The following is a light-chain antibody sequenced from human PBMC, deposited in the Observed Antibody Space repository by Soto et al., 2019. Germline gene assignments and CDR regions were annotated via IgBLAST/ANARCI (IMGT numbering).Light chain of an antibody. CDR1: SSDVGSFDF. Sequence: QSALTQPASVSGSPGQSITISCTRASSDVGSFDFVSWYQHHPGKVPKVLIYEVTKWPSGVSSRFSGSRSGNTASLTISGLQADDEADYYCCSDAGSSSYVFGTGTKLTVL. V-gene: IGLV2-23*02. J-gene: IGLJ1*01. CDR3: CSDAGSSSYV. CDR2: EVT.